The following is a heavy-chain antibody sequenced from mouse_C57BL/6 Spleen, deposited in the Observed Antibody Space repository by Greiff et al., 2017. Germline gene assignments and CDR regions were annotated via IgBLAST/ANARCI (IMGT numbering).Heavy chain of an antibody. CDR2: IYPSDSET. J-gene: IGHJ3*01. CDR3: ARTTTVVAPFAY. CDR1: GYTFTSYW. D-gene: IGHD1-1*01. Sequence: QVQLQQPGAELVRPGSSVKLSCKASGYTFTSYWMDWVKQRPGQGLEWIGNIYPSDSETHYNQKFKDKATLTVHKSSSTAYMQLICLTSEASAVYYDARTTTVVAPFAYWGQGTLVTVSA. V-gene: IGHV1-61*01.